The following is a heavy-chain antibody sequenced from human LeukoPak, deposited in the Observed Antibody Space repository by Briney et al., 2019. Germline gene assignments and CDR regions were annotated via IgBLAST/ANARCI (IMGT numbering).Heavy chain of an antibody. V-gene: IGHV1-2*02. CDR1: GYTLTGHS. Sequence: ASVKVSCKASGYTLTGHSMHWVRQAPGQGLEWMGWMNPNSGGTKYTRKFQGRVTMTRDTSISTAYMELSRLTSDDTAMYYCARDKLGLGELSLYDQWGQGTQVTVSS. CDR2: MNPNSGGT. J-gene: IGHJ5*02. CDR3: ARDKLGLGELSLYDQ. D-gene: IGHD3-16*02.